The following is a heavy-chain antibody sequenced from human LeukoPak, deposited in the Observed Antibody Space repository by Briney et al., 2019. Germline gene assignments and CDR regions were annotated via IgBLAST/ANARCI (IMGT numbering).Heavy chain of an antibody. Sequence: SETLSLTCTVSGGSISTYYWSWIRQPPGKGLEWIGSIYYSGSTYYNPSLKSRVTISVDTSKNQFSLKLTSVTAADTAVYYCASSSRWYYYTDYWGQGTLVTVSS. J-gene: IGHJ4*02. CDR2: IYYSGST. CDR1: GGSISTYY. V-gene: IGHV4-39*01. D-gene: IGHD6-13*01. CDR3: ASSSRWYYYTDY.